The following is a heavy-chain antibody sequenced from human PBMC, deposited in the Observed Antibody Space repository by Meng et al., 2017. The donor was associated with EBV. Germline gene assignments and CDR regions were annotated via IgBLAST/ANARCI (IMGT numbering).Heavy chain of an antibody. CDR3: ASESGRGYTPDY. D-gene: IGHD3-10*01. Sequence: QVQLVQAAAVVKRPGSSVKVSCKTSGGPFRNYAISWVRQAPGQGLEWLGGFLPTLGAPNYAQKFHGRVSITADESTSTHYMDLSSLRSEDTAVYYCASESGRGYTPDYWGQGTLVTVSS. V-gene: IGHV1-69*01. CDR1: GGPFRNYA. CDR2: FLPTLGAP. J-gene: IGHJ4*02.